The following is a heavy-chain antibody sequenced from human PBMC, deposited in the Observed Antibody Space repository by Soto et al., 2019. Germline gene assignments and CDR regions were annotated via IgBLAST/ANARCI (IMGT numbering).Heavy chain of an antibody. D-gene: IGHD3-10*01. Sequence: QVQLQESGPGLVKPSGTLSLTCAVSGGSISSSNWWSWVRQPPGKGLEWIGEIYHSGSTNHNPSLPSLSPISVPQSKHHSSLKLCSVTAADPAVYYCAGRSGHYYYGMDVLGQVTTVTVSS. CDR3: AGRSGHYYYGMDV. CDR2: IYHSGST. V-gene: IGHV4-4*02. CDR1: GGSISSSNW. J-gene: IGHJ6*02.